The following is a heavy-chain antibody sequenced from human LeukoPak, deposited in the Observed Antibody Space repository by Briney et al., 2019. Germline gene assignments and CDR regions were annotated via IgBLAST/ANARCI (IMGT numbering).Heavy chain of an antibody. V-gene: IGHV3-7*04. CDR2: IKQDGSKK. CDR1: GFTFNNYG. Sequence: GGPLRLSCAASGFTFNNYGMHWVRQAPGKGREWVANIKQDGSKKSYVDSVKGRFTISRDNAKNSLYLQMNSLRAEDTAIYYCTRVGYIDEGIDYWGQGTLVTVSS. J-gene: IGHJ4*02. D-gene: IGHD5-24*01. CDR3: TRVGYIDEGIDY.